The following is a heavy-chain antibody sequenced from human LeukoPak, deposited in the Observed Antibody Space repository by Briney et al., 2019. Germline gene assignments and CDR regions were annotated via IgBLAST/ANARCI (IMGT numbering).Heavy chain of an antibody. J-gene: IGHJ4*02. D-gene: IGHD5-12*01. V-gene: IGHV4-39*01. CDR2: IYYTGST. CDR3: TRIFSGYDY. CDR1: GASVSSSRYF. Sequence: SETLSLTCTVSGASVSSSRYFWGWSRQPPGKGLEWIGTIYYTGSTNYNPSLKSRVTISVDTSKNQFSLRLNSVTAADTAVYYCTRIFSGYDYWGQGALVTVSS.